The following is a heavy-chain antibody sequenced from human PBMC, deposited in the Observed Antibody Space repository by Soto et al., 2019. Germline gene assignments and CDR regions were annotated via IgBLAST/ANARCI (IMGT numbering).Heavy chain of an antibody. D-gene: IGHD2-2*01. Sequence: SETLSLPCTVSGGSIRGYYWSWIRQPAGRGLEWIGRMHTSGSTNYNPSLKSRVTISVDMSKNQISLKLTSVTAADTALFYCVRASMPKAYLGGWGQGTLVTVCS. CDR1: GGSIRGYY. CDR3: VRASMPKAYLGG. V-gene: IGHV4-4*07. J-gene: IGHJ4*02. CDR2: MHTSGST.